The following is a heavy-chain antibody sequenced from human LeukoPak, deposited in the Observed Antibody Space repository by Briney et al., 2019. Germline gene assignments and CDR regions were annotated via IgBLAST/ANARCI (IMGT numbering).Heavy chain of an antibody. CDR2: IGSSSSII. D-gene: IGHD3-10*01. V-gene: IGHV3-48*01. Sequence: GGSLRLSCAASGFTFSNYWMSWVRRAPGKGLEWVSYIGSSSSIINYADSVKGRFTISRDNAKNSLYLQMNSLRAEDTALYYCARVGFATHYYMDVWGKGTTVTVSS. J-gene: IGHJ6*03. CDR3: ARVGFATHYYMDV. CDR1: GFTFSNYW.